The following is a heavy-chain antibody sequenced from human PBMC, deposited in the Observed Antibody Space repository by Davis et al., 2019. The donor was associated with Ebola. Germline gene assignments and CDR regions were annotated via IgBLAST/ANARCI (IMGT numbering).Heavy chain of an antibody. CDR3: ARVGPSYYYDSSGYYSYYYGMDV. CDR2: IYYSGST. D-gene: IGHD3-22*01. CDR1: GGSISSYY. J-gene: IGHJ6*02. Sequence: SETLSPTCTVSGGSISSYYWSWIRQPPGKGLEWIGYIYYSGSTNYNPSLKSRVTISVDTSKNQFSLKLSSVTAADTAVYYCARVGPSYYYDSSGYYSYYYGMDVWGQGTTVTVSS. V-gene: IGHV4-59*08.